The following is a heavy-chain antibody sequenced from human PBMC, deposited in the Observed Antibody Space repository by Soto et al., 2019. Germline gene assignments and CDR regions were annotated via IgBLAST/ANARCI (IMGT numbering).Heavy chain of an antibody. CDR3: AKDSVGCSSTSCYWEYYYYGMDV. D-gene: IGHD2-2*01. CDR1: GFAFSSYA. V-gene: IGHV3-23*01. J-gene: IGHJ6*02. Sequence: GGSLRLSCAASGFAFSSYAMSWVRQAPGKGLEWVSAISGSGGSTYYADSVKGRFTISRDNSKNTLYLQMNSLRAEDTAVYYCAKDSVGCSSTSCYWEYYYYGMDVWGQGTTVTVSS. CDR2: ISGSGGST.